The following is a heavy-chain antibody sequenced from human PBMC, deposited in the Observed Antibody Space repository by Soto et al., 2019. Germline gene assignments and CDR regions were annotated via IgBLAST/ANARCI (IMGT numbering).Heavy chain of an antibody. CDR3: TTDFLQLLSCFHP. CDR2: IKSKTDGGTT. Sequence: GSLRLSCAASGFTFSNAWMSWARQAPGKGLEWVGRIKSKTDGGTTDYAVPVKGRFTISRDDSKNTVYLQMNSLKTEDTAVYYCTTDFLQLLSCFHPSCPGPFVTVSS. J-gene: IGHJ5*02. CDR1: GFTFSNAW. D-gene: IGHD2-21*01. V-gene: IGHV3-15*01.